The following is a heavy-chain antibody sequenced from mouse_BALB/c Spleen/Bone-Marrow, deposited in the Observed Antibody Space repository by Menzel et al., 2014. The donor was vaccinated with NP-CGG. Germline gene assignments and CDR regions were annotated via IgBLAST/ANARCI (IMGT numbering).Heavy chain of an antibody. Sequence: QVQLKESGPGLVAPSQSLSITCTVSGFSLTSYGVHWVRQPPGKGLEWLVVIWSDGSTTYNSSLKSRLNIRKDNSKSQVFLKVNSLQTDDTAMYYCARTGTYYAMDYWCQGTSVTVSS. CDR1: GFSLTSYG. V-gene: IGHV2-6*02. J-gene: IGHJ4*01. CDR3: ARTGTYYAMDY. D-gene: IGHD4-1*01. CDR2: IWSDGST.